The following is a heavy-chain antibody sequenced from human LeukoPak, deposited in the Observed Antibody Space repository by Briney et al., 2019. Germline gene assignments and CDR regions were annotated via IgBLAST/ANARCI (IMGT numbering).Heavy chain of an antibody. Sequence: GGSLRLSCAASGFTFSSYEMNWVRQAPGKGLEWVSYISSSGSTIYYADSVKGRFTISRDNAKNSLYLQMNSLRAEDTAVYYCAKDSYYYGSGSFFDYWGQGTLVTVSS. CDR2: ISSSGSTI. D-gene: IGHD3-10*01. V-gene: IGHV3-48*03. CDR1: GFTFSSYE. J-gene: IGHJ4*02. CDR3: AKDSYYYGSGSFFDY.